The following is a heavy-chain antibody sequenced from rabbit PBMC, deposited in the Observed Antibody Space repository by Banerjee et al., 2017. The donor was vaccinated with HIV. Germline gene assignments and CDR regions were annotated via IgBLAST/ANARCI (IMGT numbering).Heavy chain of an antibody. V-gene: IGHV1S45*01. CDR3: ARGVGGVLTRLDL. J-gene: IGHJ3*01. D-gene: IGHD4-1*01. Sequence: QEQLEESGGDLVKPEGSLTLTCTASGFSFSYKYVMCWVRQAPGKGLEWIACINTGSGNTVYATWAKGRFTISKTSWTTVTLQMTSLTAADTATYFCARGVGGVLTRLDLWGQGTLVTVS. CDR2: INTGSGNT. CDR1: GFSFSYKYV.